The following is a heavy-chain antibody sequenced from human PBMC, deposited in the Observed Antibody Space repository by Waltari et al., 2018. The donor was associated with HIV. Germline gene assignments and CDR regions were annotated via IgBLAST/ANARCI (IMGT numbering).Heavy chain of an antibody. CDR1: GFTFSGSA. V-gene: IGHV3-73*01. CDR3: GGIPGGY. Sequence: EVQLVESGGGLVQPGGSLTLSCAASGFTFSGSAIHWVRQASGKGLEWVGRIRSKANSYATAYAASVKGRFTISRDDSKNTAYLQMNSLKTEDTAVYYCGGIPGGYWGQGTLVTVSS. CDR2: IRSKANSYAT. D-gene: IGHD3-16*01. J-gene: IGHJ4*02.